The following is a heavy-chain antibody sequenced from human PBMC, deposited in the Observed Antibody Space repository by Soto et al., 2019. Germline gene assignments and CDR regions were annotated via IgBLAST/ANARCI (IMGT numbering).Heavy chain of an antibody. Sequence: EVQLVESGGGLVQPGGSLRLSCAASGFTFSNSWMHWVRQPPGKGLVWVSRINPDGSSTIYADSVRGRFTISRDNADSTLYLQMSSLSAEDTAVYYCVRVGLPAAGDYWGQGTLVTVSS. V-gene: IGHV3-74*01. CDR1: GFTFSNSW. J-gene: IGHJ4*02. CDR2: INPDGSST. D-gene: IGHD6-13*01. CDR3: VRVGLPAAGDY.